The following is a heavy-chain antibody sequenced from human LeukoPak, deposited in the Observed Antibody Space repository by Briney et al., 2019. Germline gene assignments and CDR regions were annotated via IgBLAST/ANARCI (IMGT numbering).Heavy chain of an antibody. Sequence: SETLSLTCTVSGGSISSGGYYWSWLRQHPGKGLEWIGYIYYSGSTYYDPSLKSQVTISVDTSKNQFSLKLSSVTAADTAVYYCARDRAIAAATKEHYYYYGMDVWGQGTTVTVSS. V-gene: IGHV4-31*01. D-gene: IGHD6-13*01. CDR1: GGSISSGGYY. J-gene: IGHJ6*02. CDR3: ARDRAIAAATKEHYYYYGMDV. CDR2: IYYSGST.